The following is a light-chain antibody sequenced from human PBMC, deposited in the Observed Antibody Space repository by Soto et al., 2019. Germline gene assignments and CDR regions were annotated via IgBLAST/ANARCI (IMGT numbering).Light chain of an antibody. CDR3: QQRSNWPPT. V-gene: IGKV3-15*01. Sequence: ERVMTQSPPSLSVSPGEPAPAPCRASQSVNSDLAWYQQKPGQAPRLLIYGASTRATGTPARFSGSGSGTDFTLTISSLEPEDFAVYYCQQRSNWPPTFGEGTRLEI. J-gene: IGKJ5*01. CDR2: GAS. CDR1: QSVNSD.